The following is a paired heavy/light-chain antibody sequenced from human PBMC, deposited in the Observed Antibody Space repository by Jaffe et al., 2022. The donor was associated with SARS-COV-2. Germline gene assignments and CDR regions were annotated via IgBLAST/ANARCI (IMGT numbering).Heavy chain of an antibody. CDR2: IKGDGSDK. D-gene: IGHD2-21*02. Sequence: EEQLVESGGGLVQPGGSLTLSCLASGLTISSYWMTWVRQAPGKGLEWVALIKGDGSDKLYVDSVKGRFTISRDNAKNSLYLQMSNLRADDTAVYYCAAERVGDFDLWGQGSMVTVSS. V-gene: IGHV3-7*01. CDR3: AAERVGDFDL. J-gene: IGHJ3*01. CDR1: GLTISSYW.
Light chain of an antibody. CDR2: RNN. Sequence: QAGLTQPPSVSKDLRQTATLTCTGNGDNVGDQGAAWLQQHQGHPPKLLSYRNNNRASGISERVSASRSGDTASLTITGLQPEDEADYYCSAWDSSLRAWVFGGGTKLTVL. V-gene: IGLV10-54*01. J-gene: IGLJ3*02. CDR3: SAWDSSLRAWV. CDR1: GDNVGDQG.